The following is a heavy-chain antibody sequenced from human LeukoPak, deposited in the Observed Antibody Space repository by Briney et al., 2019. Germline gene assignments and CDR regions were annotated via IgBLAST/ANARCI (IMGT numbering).Heavy chain of an antibody. J-gene: IGHJ4*02. D-gene: IGHD3-16*02. V-gene: IGHV1-18*01. CDR3: ARDGHSKRVWGSYRPIDY. CDR1: GYTFTSYG. CDR2: ISAYNGNT. Sequence: ASVKVSCKASGYTFTSYGISWVRQAPGQGLEWMGWISAYNGNTNYAQKLQGRVTMTTDTSTSTAYMELRSLRSDDTAVYYCARDGHSKRVWGSYRPIDYWGQGTLVTVSS.